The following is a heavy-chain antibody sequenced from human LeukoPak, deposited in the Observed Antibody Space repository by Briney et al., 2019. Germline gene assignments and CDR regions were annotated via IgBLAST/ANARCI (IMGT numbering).Heavy chain of an antibody. D-gene: IGHD2-15*01. V-gene: IGHV5-51*01. CDR1: GYNFPIYW. CDR2: IYPGDSDT. J-gene: IGHJ4*02. Sequence: GESLKISCKGSGYNFPIYWIAWVRQMPGKGLEWMGIIYPGDSDTRYSPSFQGQVTISADKSISTAYLQWSSLKASDTAMYYCARLCSGGSCYSSVFRYWGQGTPVTVSS. CDR3: ARLCSGGSCYSSVFRY.